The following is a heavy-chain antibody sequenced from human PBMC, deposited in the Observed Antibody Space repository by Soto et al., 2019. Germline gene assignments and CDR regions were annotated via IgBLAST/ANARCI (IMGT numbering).Heavy chain of an antibody. J-gene: IGHJ4*02. CDR1: GASISDNW. D-gene: IGHD2-15*01. CDR2: IAHSGTT. CDR3: ARHVAVPRTRGFDY. Sequence: QVQLQESGPGLVKPSGTLSLTCAVSGASISDNWWSWVRQPPGKGLEWIGEIAHSGTTTYNPSLKSRVIISVDKSASQISLTLNSVTAADTAIYYCARHVAVPRTRGFDYWGQGTPVTVSS. V-gene: IGHV4-4*02.